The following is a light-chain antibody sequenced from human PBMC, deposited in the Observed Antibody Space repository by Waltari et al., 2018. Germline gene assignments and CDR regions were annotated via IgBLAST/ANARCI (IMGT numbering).Light chain of an antibody. J-gene: IGLJ1*01. CDR1: GGNSGYA. CDR2: VTSDGRQ. V-gene: IGLV4-69*01. CDR3: QTWASGLYV. Sequence: QLVLTQSPSASASPGASVKLTCTLTGGNSGYAIAWHQQHPEKGPRFLMKVTSDGRQNKGDGIPDRFSGSSSGAERYLTISSLQSEDEADYYCQTWASGLYVFGTGTKVTVV.